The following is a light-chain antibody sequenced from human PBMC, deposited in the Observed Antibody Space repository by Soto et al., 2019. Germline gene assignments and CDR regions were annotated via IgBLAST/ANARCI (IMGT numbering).Light chain of an antibody. CDR2: DAS. Sequence: DIQMTQSPSTLSASVGDRVTITCRASQSISSWLAWYQQKPGKAPKLLIYDASSFQSGVPSRFSGSGSGAEFTLTITSLQPEEFATYYCQQYSLYWTVGQGTKGDIK. CDR1: QSISSW. J-gene: IGKJ1*01. CDR3: QQYSLYWT. V-gene: IGKV1-5*01.